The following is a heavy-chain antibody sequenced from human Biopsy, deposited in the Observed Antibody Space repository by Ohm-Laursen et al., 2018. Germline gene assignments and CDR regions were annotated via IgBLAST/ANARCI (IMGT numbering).Heavy chain of an antibody. CDR1: GVSITAYY. D-gene: IGHD2-15*01. CDR2: IHHSGST. V-gene: IGHV4-4*09. CDR3: ARMDCSGGSCHYYSYGMDV. Sequence: SGALSLTCTVSGVSITAYYWSWIRQPPGKGLECIGNIHHSGSTNYNPSLKSRLTISVDTSKHQFSLKLSSVTAADTAVYYCARMDCSGGSCHYYSYGMDVWGQGTTVTVSS. J-gene: IGHJ6*02.